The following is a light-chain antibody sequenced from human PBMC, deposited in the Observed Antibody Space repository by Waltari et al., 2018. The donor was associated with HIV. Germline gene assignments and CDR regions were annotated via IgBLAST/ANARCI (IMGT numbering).Light chain of an antibody. CDR3: AAWDDNLGGL. CDR1: HSTVGSHL. J-gene: IGLJ2*01. CDR2: SDY. Sequence: QSMLIQSPSVSATPGHAVTIPCSGIHSTVGSHLVSWYQRLPDMAPTWVIYSDYQRPSGVPARFSGSKSGTSASLTINGLRSEDDAEYYCAAWDDNLGGLFGGGTKVTVL. V-gene: IGLV1-47*01.